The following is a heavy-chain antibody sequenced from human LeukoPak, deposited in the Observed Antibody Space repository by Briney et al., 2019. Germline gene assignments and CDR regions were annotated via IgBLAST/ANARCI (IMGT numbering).Heavy chain of an antibody. Sequence: GGSLRLSCAASGFTLSSYAMSWVRQAPGKGLEWVSSVSSSGRNTYYADSVKGRFTISRDNSENTVYLQMSSLRAEDTAVYYCARAMVRGVIPWGQGSLVTVSS. CDR1: GFTLSSYA. CDR2: VSSSGRNT. D-gene: IGHD3-10*01. CDR3: ARAMVRGVIP. J-gene: IGHJ5*02. V-gene: IGHV3-23*01.